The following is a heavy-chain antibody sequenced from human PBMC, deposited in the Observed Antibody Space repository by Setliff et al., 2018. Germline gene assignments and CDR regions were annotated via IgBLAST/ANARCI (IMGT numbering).Heavy chain of an antibody. CDR2: VYYSGLA. J-gene: IGHJ4*02. D-gene: IGHD5-12*01. CDR3: ARGGTFRYFDY. Sequence: PSETLSLTCTVSNGSISTYYWSWIRQPPGKGLEYIGYVYYSGLANYSPSLKSRVTMSVDTSKNQFSLNLRSVTAADTAVYYCARGGTFRYFDYWGQGTPVTVSS. CDR1: NGSISTYY. V-gene: IGHV4-59*01.